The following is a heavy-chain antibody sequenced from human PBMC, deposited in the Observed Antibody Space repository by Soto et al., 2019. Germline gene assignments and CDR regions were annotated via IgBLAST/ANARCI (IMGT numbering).Heavy chain of an antibody. Sequence: GGSLRLSCAASGFTFSSYAMHWVRQAPGKGLEWVAVISYDGSNKYYADSVKGRFTISRDNSKNTLYLQMNSLRAEDTAVYYCARDRRRQKELGSPFDYWGQGTLVTVSS. V-gene: IGHV3-30-3*01. CDR2: ISYDGSNK. CDR1: GFTFSSYA. J-gene: IGHJ4*02. CDR3: ARDRRRQKELGSPFDY. D-gene: IGHD1-7*01.